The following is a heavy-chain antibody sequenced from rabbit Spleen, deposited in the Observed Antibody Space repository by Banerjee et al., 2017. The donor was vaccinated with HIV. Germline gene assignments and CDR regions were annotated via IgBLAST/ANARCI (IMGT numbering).Heavy chain of an antibody. D-gene: IGHD3-1*01. CDR2: IDPFFGTT. CDR3: ARDDTDGRGFALNL. CDR1: GFYFSSYG. Sequence: QSLEESGGDLVKPGASLTLTCTASGFYFSSYGLSWVRQAPGKGLEWIGYIDPFFGTTYFASWVNGRFTISSDNAQNTVSLQLNSLTVADTATYFCARDDTDGRGFALNLWGPGTLVTVS. V-gene: IGHV1S7*01. J-gene: IGHJ4*01.